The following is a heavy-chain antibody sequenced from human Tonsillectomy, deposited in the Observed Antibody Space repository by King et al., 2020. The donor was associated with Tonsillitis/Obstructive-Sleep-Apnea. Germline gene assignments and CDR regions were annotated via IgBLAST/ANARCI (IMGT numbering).Heavy chain of an antibody. CDR3: ARGAPDCITGVCRNVDV. CDR2: INHSGST. CDR1: GGSFSGYY. Sequence: VQLQQWGAGLLKPSETLSLTCAVYGGSFSGYYWSWIRQPPGKGLEWIGEINHSGSTNYNPSLKRRVTISVDTTKNQFSLKLSSVTAADTAVYYCARGAPDCITGVCRNVDVWGEGTTVTVSS. D-gene: IGHD2-8*01. J-gene: IGHJ6*04. V-gene: IGHV4-34*01.